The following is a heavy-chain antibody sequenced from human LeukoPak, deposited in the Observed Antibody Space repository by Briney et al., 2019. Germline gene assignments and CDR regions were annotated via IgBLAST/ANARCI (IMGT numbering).Heavy chain of an antibody. Sequence: SETLSLTCTVSGGSISSYYWSWIRQPPGKGLEWIGYIYYSGSTNYNPSLKSRVTISVDKSKNQFSLKLSSVTAADTAVYYCARAGGSGSRPFDYWGQGTLVTVSS. CDR1: GGSISSYY. V-gene: IGHV4-59*12. D-gene: IGHD3-10*01. CDR3: ARAGGSGSRPFDY. CDR2: IYYSGST. J-gene: IGHJ4*02.